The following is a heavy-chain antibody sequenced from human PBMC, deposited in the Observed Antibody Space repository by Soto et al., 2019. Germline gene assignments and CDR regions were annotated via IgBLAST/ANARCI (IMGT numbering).Heavy chain of an antibody. V-gene: IGHV3-23*01. CDR3: ARGGQYQQPYQFDF. Sequence: EVKLWESGGGLVLPGVSLRLSCDASGFTFSNFGMSWVRQAPGKGLEWVSGLTGNGGTTYYADCVKGRFTISRDNSKNTLSMQMNSLRVDDTAVYYCARGGQYQQPYQFDFWGQGTLVTVSS. CDR2: LTGNGGTT. J-gene: IGHJ4*02. CDR1: GFTFSNFG. D-gene: IGHD2-2*01.